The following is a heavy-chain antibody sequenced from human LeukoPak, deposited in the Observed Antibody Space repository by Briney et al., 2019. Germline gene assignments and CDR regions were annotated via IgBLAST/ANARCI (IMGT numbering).Heavy chain of an antibody. V-gene: IGHV5-10-1*01. CDR3: ARLARTTPYFYYGMDV. CDR2: IDPSDSYT. Sequence: GESLKISCKGSGYSFTSYWISWVRQMPGKVLEWMGRIDPSDSYTNYSPSFQGHVTISADTSISTAYLQWSSLNASDTAMYYCARLARTTPYFYYGMDVWGQGTTVTVSS. D-gene: IGHD1-14*01. CDR1: GYSFTSYW. J-gene: IGHJ6*02.